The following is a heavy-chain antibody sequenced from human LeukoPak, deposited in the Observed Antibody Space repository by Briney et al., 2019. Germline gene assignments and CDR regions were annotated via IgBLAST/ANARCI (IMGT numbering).Heavy chain of an antibody. CDR1: GFTFTSSA. V-gene: IGHV1-58*01. D-gene: IGHD3-22*01. CDR3: AAEAAYYYDSRDAFDV. Sequence: AASVKVSCKACGFTFTSSAVQWVRQARGQRLEWIGWIVVGSGNTNYAQKFQERVTITRDMSTSLVYMELSSLRSEDTAVYYCAAEAAYYYDSRDAFDVWGQGTMVTVSS. CDR2: IVVGSGNT. J-gene: IGHJ3*01.